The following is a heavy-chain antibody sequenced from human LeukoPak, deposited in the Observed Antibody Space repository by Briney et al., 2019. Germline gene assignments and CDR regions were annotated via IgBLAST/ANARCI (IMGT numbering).Heavy chain of an antibody. V-gene: IGHV4-31*03. CDR2: IYYSGST. J-gene: IGHJ3*02. D-gene: IGHD2-15*01. Sequence: SETLSLTCTVSGGSVSSGSYYWSWIRQHPGRGLEWIGYIYYSGSTYYNPSLKSRVTISVDTSKNQFSLKLSSVTAADTAVYYCAREISCSGGSCYSRRAFDIWGQGTMVTVSS. CDR3: AREISCSGGSCYSRRAFDI. CDR1: GGSVSSGSYY.